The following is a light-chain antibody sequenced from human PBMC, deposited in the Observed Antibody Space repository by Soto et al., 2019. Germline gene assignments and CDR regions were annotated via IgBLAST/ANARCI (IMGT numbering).Light chain of an antibody. CDR2: DAS. CDR1: QSVSSN. V-gene: IGKV3D-15*01. J-gene: IGKJ5*01. Sequence: EIGIKNSPATVSVSPGERATLSCRASQSVSSNLAWYQQKPGQAPRLLIYDASNRATGIPARFSGSGSGTDFTLTISSLEPEDFAVYYCQQYNNWPWAFGQGTRLDI. CDR3: QQYNNWPWA.